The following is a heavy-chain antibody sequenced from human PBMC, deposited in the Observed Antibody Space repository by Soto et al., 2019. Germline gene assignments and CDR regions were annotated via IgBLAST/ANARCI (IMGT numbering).Heavy chain of an antibody. V-gene: IGHV4-4*02. Sequence: PSETLSLTCAVSGDSVSSHFWWSWVRQSPGKGLEWIGYIYHSGSTYYNPSLKSRVTISVDRSKNQFSLKLSSVTAADTAVYYCARTPTPWGQGTLVTVSS. CDR3: ARTPTP. J-gene: IGHJ5*02. CDR1: GDSVSSHFW. D-gene: IGHD1-26*01. CDR2: IYHSGST.